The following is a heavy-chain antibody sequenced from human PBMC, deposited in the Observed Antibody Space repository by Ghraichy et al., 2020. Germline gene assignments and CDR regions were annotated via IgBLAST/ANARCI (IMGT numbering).Heavy chain of an antibody. CDR3: ARGPRLWFGATTIDY. CDR2: IYYSGST. CDR1: GGSISSYY. J-gene: IGHJ4*02. V-gene: IGHV4-59*01. Sequence: ETLSLTCTVSGGSISSYYWSWIRQPPGKGLEWIGYIYYSGSTNYNPSLKSRVTISVDTSKNQFSLKLSSVTAADTAVYYCARGPRLWFGATTIDYWGQGTLVTVSS. D-gene: IGHD3-10*01.